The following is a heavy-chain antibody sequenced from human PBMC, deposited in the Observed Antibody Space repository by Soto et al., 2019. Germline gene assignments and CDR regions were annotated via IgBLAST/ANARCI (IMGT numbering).Heavy chain of an antibody. J-gene: IGHJ4*02. CDR1: GFTFSSYG. V-gene: IGHV3-30*18. CDR3: AKVRAAYYSGSGPFAY. CDR2: ISSDGSNK. D-gene: IGHD3-10*01. Sequence: QVQLVESGGGVVQPGRSLRLSCAASGFTFSSYGMHWVRQAPGKGLEWVALISSDGSNKYYADSVKGRFTISRDNSKNTLYLQMNALRAEDTAVYYCAKVRAAYYSGSGPFAYWGQGTLVTVSS.